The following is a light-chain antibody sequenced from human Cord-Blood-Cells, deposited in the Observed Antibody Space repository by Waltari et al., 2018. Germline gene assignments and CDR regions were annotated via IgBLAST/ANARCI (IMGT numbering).Light chain of an antibody. CDR2: DVS. CDR1: SSDVGGYNY. V-gene: IGLV2-14*01. Sequence: QSALTQPASVSGSPGQSITIPCTGTSSDVGGYNYVSWYQQHPVKAPKLMIYDVSKRPSGVSNRFSGSKSGNTASLTISGLQAEDEADYYCSSYTSSSTYVFGTGTKVTVL. CDR3: SSYTSSSTYV. J-gene: IGLJ1*01.